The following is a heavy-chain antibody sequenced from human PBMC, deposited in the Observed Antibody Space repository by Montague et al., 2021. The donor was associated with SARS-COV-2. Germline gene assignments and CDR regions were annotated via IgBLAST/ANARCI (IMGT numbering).Heavy chain of an antibody. J-gene: IGHJ4*02. CDR2: IYHRETT. Sequence: SETLSLTCDVSGGSNSNPNWWSWVRQPPVTVLEWIGEIYHRETTNSNQSLNSRVTISIDNSKNQFSLKLTSVTAADTAVYFCARVNKVDYYFEYWGQGALVTVSS. D-gene: IGHD2/OR15-2a*01. CDR1: GGSNSNPNW. CDR3: ARVNKVDYYFEY. V-gene: IGHV4-4*02.